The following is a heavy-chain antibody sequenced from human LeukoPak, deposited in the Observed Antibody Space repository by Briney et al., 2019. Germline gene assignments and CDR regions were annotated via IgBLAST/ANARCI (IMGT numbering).Heavy chain of an antibody. CDR1: GGSFSGYY. CDR3: ARDPDIVVVPAAWAFDY. J-gene: IGHJ4*02. Sequence: SETLSLTCAVYGGSFSGYYWSWIRQPPGKGLEWIGEINHSGSTNYNPSLKSRVTISVDTSKNQFSLKLSSVTAADTAVYYCARDPDIVVVPAAWAFDYWGQGTLVTVSS. V-gene: IGHV4-34*01. D-gene: IGHD2-2*01. CDR2: INHSGST.